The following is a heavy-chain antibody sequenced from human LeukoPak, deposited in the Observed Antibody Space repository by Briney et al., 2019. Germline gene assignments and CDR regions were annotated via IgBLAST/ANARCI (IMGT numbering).Heavy chain of an antibody. Sequence: SESLSLTCTVSGCSISSSSYYWGWIRQPPGKGLEWIGSIYSSGSTYYNSSLKSRVTISIDTSKNQVSLKMSSVTAADTAVYYCAKSGGYGLIDYWGQGTLVTVSS. CDR1: GCSISSSSYY. CDR2: IYSSGST. CDR3: AKSGGYGLIDY. D-gene: IGHD6-25*01. V-gene: IGHV4-39*01. J-gene: IGHJ4*01.